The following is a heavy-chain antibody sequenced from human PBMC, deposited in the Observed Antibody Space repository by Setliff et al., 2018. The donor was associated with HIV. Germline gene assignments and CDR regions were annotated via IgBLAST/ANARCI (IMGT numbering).Heavy chain of an antibody. Sequence: VASVKVSCKASGYSFTAYHMHWVRQAPGQGLEWMGWINPNSGGTNYAQKFQGRVTMTRDTSIITAYMELSSLTSADTAVYYCARDTVKATFYDYWGQGSLVTVS. CDR2: INPNSGGT. CDR1: GYSFTAYH. D-gene: IGHD4-17*01. V-gene: IGHV1-2*02. J-gene: IGHJ4*02. CDR3: ARDTVKATFYDY.